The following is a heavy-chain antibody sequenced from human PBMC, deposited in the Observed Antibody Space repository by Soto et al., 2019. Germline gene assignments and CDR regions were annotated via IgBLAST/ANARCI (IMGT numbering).Heavy chain of an antibody. CDR3: ARGRASGSNYLFDY. D-gene: IGHD3-10*01. Sequence: ASVKVSCKASGNTFTSYDINWVRQATGHGLEWMGWINPNSGNIGYAQKFQGRVTMTRDTAIRTAYMEVSRLRSDDTAVYYCARGRASGSNYLFDYWGQGTLVTVSS. CDR1: GNTFTSYD. V-gene: IGHV1-8*01. J-gene: IGHJ4*02. CDR2: INPNSGNI.